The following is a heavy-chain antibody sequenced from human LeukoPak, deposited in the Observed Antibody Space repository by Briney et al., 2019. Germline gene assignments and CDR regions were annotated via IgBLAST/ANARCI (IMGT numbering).Heavy chain of an antibody. J-gene: IGHJ4*02. Sequence: GGSLRLSCAASGFPFSSYEMHWVRQAPGKGLEWVSYMSSSGDIIYYADSVEGRFAISRDNAKNSLYLQMDSLRAEDTATYYCAREKDIVVVGDYWGQGTLVTVSS. CDR2: MSSSGDII. V-gene: IGHV3-48*03. D-gene: IGHD2-15*01. CDR3: AREKDIVVVGDY. CDR1: GFPFSSYE.